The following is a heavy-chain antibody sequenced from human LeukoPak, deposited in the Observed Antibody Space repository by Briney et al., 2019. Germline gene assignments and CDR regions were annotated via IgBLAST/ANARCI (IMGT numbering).Heavy chain of an antibody. V-gene: IGHV1-3*01. D-gene: IGHD6-13*01. CDR1: GYTFTSYA. Sequence: ASVKVSCKASGYTFTSYAMHWVRQAPGQRLEWMGWINCDNGNTRYSQKFQGRVTITRDTSANTAYTELSSLRSEDTALYYCARKGAAAGTVWFDPWGQGTLVTVSS. CDR3: ARKGAAAGTVWFDP. CDR2: INCDNGNT. J-gene: IGHJ5*02.